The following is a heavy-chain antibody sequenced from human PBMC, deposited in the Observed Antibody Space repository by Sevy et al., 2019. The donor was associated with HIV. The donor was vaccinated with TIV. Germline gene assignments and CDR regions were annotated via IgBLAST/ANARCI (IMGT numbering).Heavy chain of an antibody. CDR1: GFTFSSYW. D-gene: IGHD3-9*01. J-gene: IGHJ4*02. CDR3: ARFSYNSDILS. V-gene: IGHV3-74*01. CDR2: INSDGSST. Sequence: GRSLRLSCAASGFTFSSYWMHWVRQAPGKGLVWVSRINSDGSSTSYADSVKGRFTISRDNAKNTLYLQMNSLRAEDTAVYYCARFSYNSDILSWGQGTLVTVSS.